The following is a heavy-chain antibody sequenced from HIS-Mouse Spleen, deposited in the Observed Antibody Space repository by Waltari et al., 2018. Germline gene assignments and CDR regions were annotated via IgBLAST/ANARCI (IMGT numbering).Heavy chain of an antibody. D-gene: IGHD5-18*01. J-gene: IGHJ5*02. CDR3: ARIGSHRRGYSYGYWFDP. CDR2: RNPNRGNT. V-gene: IGHV1-8*01. Sequence: QVQLVQSGAEVKKPGASVKVSCKASGYTFTSYDINWVRQATGQGLEWMGWRNPNRGNTGYAQKFQGRVTMTRNTSISTAYMELSSLRSEDTAVYYCARIGSHRRGYSYGYWFDPWGQGTLVTVSS. CDR1: GYTFTSYD.